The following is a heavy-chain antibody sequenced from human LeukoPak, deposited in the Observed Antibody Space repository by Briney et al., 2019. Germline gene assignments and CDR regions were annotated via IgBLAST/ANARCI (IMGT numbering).Heavy chain of an antibody. J-gene: IGHJ4*02. CDR2: IITIFGAA. V-gene: IGHV1-69*01. CDR1: GGTFSSYA. CDR3: ARDPDS. Sequence: GSSVKVSCKASGGTFSSYAISWVRQAPGQGLEWIGRIITIFGAANYAQKFQGRVTISADESTGTVYMELRSLRSEDTAVYYCARDPDSWGQGTLVTVSP.